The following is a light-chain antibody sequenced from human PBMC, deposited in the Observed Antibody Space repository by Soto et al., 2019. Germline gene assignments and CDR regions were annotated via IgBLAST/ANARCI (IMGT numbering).Light chain of an antibody. Sequence: QSVLTQPPSVSAAPGQKVTISCSGSSSNIGGNSVSWYQQLPGTAPKLLIYRNSQRPSGVPDRFSGSKSGTSASLAISGLRSEDEADYYCTSWHDSLNGHVFRTGTKVTVL. CDR1: SSNIGGNS. V-gene: IGLV1-47*01. CDR3: TSWHDSLNGHV. CDR2: RNS. J-gene: IGLJ1*01.